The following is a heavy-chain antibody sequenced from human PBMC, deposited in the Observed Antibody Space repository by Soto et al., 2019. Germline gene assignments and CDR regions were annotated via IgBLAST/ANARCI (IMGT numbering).Heavy chain of an antibody. CDR2: ISPADSDT. Sequence: PGESLKISCKGSGYSFTTYWIGWVRQMPGKGLEWMAIISPADSDTRYNLSFQGQVTISADKSISTAFLQCSSLRASDTAMYYCTRDYSEYIGGVDIWGQGTMFTGSS. J-gene: IGHJ3*02. V-gene: IGHV5-51*01. CDR1: GYSFTTYW. D-gene: IGHD4-17*01. CDR3: TRDYSEYIGGVDI.